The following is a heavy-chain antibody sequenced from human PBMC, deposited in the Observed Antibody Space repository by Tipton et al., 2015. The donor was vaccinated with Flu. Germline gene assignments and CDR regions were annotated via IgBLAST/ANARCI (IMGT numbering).Heavy chain of an antibody. Sequence: LRLSCTVSGGPISSSSYYWGWIRQPPGKGLEWIGSIYYSGSTYYNPSLKSRVTISVDTSKNQFSLKLSSVTAADTAVYYCARVGVVTPFDYWGQGTLVTVSS. CDR1: GGPISSSSYY. CDR2: IYYSGST. CDR3: ARVGVVTPFDY. V-gene: IGHV4-39*07. J-gene: IGHJ4*02. D-gene: IGHD4-23*01.